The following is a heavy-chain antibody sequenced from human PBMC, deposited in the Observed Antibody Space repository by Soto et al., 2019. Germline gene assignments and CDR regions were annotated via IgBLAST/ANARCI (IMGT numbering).Heavy chain of an antibody. CDR2: IYYSGST. CDR1: GGSISSGGYY. CDR3: ARAIGSRSTSDWFDP. D-gene: IGHD2-2*01. J-gene: IGHJ5*02. V-gene: IGHV4-31*03. Sequence: SETLSLTCTVSGGSISSGGYYWSWIRQHPGKGLEWIGYIYYSGSTYYNPSLKSRVTISVDTSKNQFSLKLSSVTAADTAVYYCARAIGSRSTSDWFDPWGQGTLVTVS.